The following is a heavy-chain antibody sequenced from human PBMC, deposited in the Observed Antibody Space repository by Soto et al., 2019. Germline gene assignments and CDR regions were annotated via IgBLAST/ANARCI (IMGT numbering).Heavy chain of an antibody. CDR2: IYYSGTT. J-gene: IGHJ6*02. V-gene: IGHV4-31*03. Sequence: QVQLQESGPGLVKPSQTLSLTCTVSGGSISSGGYYWSWIRQHPGKGLEWIGYIYYSGTTNYNPSLKSRVTISVDTSKNQFSLNLNSVIAADTAVYYCARAPGVQYGMDVWGQVTTVTVSS. CDR3: ARAPGVQYGMDV. CDR1: GGSISSGGYY. D-gene: IGHD3-10*01.